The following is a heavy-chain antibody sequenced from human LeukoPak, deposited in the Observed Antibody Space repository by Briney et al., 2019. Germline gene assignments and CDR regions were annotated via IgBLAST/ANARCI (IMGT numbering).Heavy chain of an antibody. J-gene: IGHJ4*02. CDR1: GFTFSSYS. CDR2: ISSSSSYI. Sequence: GGSLRLSCAASGFTFSSYSMNWVRQAPGKGLEWVSSISSSSSYIYYADSVKGRFTISRDNSKNTLYLQMNSLRAEDTAVYYCARDLCRGSGSCFDYWGQGTLVTVSS. V-gene: IGHV3-21*01. CDR3: ARDLCRGSGSCFDY. D-gene: IGHD3-10*01.